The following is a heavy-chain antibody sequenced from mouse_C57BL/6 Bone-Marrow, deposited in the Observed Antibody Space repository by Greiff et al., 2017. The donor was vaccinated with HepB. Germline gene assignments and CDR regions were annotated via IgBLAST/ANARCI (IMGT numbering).Heavy chain of an antibody. CDR3: ARGLGRYFDY. J-gene: IGHJ2*01. CDR1: GYTFTDYY. D-gene: IGHD4-1*01. CDR2: INPNNGGT. V-gene: IGHV1-26*01. Sequence: EVQLQQSGPELVKPGASVKISCKASGYTFTDYYMNWVKQSHGKSLEWIGDINPNNGGTSYNQKFKGKATLTVDKSSSTAYIELRSLTSEDSAVYYCARGLGRYFDYWGQGTTLTVSS.